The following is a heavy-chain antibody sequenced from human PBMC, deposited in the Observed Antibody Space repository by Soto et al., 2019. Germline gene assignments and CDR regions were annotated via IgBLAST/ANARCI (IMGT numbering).Heavy chain of an antibody. D-gene: IGHD3-3*01. J-gene: IGHJ5*02. V-gene: IGHV3-48*02. CDR2: ISGSGFTK. CDR1: GFTFSSYS. CDR3: ARGDDFSWFDP. Sequence: GGSLRLSCVGSGFTFSSYSMNWVRQAPGKGLEWISHISGSGFTKYYADSVRGRFDISRDNDHNSLYLQMNSLTDEDTAVYYCARGDDFSWFDPWGQGNLVTVSS.